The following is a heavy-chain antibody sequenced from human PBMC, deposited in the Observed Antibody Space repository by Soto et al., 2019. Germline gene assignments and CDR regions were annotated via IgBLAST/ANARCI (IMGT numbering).Heavy chain of an antibody. D-gene: IGHD3-9*01. CDR1: GFTFDDYA. V-gene: IGHV3-9*01. CDR3: AKDSGLTGYYGRFDP. CDR2: ISWNSGSI. J-gene: IGHJ5*02. Sequence: EVQLVESGGGLVQPGRSLRLSCAASGFTFDDYAMHWVRQAPGKGLEWVSGISWNSGSITYADSVKGRFTISRDNAKNSLYLQMYSLRAEDTALYYCAKDSGLTGYYGRFDPWGQGTLVTVSS.